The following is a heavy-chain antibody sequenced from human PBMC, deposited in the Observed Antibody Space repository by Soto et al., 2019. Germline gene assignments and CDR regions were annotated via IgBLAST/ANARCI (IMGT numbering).Heavy chain of an antibody. D-gene: IGHD2-2*01. CDR3: ARKEGDIVVVPAASFDY. Sequence: SETLSLTCAVYGGSFSGYYWSWIRQPPGKGLEWIGEINHSGSTNYNPSLKSRVTISVDTSKNQFSLKLSSVTAADTAVYYCARKEGDIVVVPAASFDYWGQGTLVTVSS. J-gene: IGHJ4*02. V-gene: IGHV4-34*01. CDR1: GGSFSGYY. CDR2: INHSGST.